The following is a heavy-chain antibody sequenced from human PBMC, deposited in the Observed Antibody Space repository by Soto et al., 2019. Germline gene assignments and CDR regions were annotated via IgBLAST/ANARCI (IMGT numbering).Heavy chain of an antibody. Sequence: GGSLRLSCAASGFTFSSYRMNWVRQAPGKGLEWVSYISTRSNTIYYADSVKGRFTISRDNAKNSLYLQMNSLRDEDTAVYYCATKGYCVGVSCYTRPFDYWGQGTLVTVSS. CDR1: GFTFSSYR. V-gene: IGHV3-48*02. J-gene: IGHJ4*02. CDR3: ATKGYCVGVSCYTRPFDY. D-gene: IGHD2-15*01. CDR2: ISTRSNTI.